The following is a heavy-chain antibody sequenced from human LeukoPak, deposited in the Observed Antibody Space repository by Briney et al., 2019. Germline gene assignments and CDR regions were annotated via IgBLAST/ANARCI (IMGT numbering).Heavy chain of an antibody. D-gene: IGHD2-15*01. V-gene: IGHV4-34*01. J-gene: IGHJ4*02. CDR2: INHSGST. CDR1: GGSFSGYY. CDR3: ARGYCSGGSCYSPPGYYFDY. Sequence: SETLSLTCAVYGGSFSGYYWSWIRQPPGKGLEWIGEINHSGSTNYNPSLKSRVTTSVDTSKNQFSLKLSSVTAADTAVYYCARGYCSGGSCYSPPGYYFDYWGQGTLVTVSS.